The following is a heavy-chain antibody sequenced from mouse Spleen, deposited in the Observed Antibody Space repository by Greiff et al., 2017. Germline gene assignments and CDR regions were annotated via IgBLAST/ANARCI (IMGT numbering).Heavy chain of an antibody. V-gene: IGHV1-20*01. CDR2: INPYNGDT. CDR3: AREGAPYWYFDV. Sequence: VQLKQSGPELVKPGDSVKISCKASGYSFTGYFMNWVMQSHGKSLEWIGRINPYNGDTFYNQKFKGKATLTVDKSSSTAHMELRSLTSEDSAVYYCAREGAPYWYFDVWGTGTTVTVSS. CDR1: GYSFTGYF. J-gene: IGHJ1*03.